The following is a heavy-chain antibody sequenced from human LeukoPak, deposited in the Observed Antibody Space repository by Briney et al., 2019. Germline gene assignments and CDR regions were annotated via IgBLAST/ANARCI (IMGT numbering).Heavy chain of an antibody. CDR2: ISTSGGT. Sequence: SETLSLTCTVSGDSMSGYWAWVRRPAGKGLEWIGRISTSGGTDYNPSIKSRITMSVDTSKNQFFLKLRSMTAADTAVYYCARSNSGSYGWFDPWGQGTLVTVSS. V-gene: IGHV4-4*07. D-gene: IGHD1-26*01. CDR3: ARSNSGSYGWFDP. CDR1: GDSMSGY. J-gene: IGHJ5*02.